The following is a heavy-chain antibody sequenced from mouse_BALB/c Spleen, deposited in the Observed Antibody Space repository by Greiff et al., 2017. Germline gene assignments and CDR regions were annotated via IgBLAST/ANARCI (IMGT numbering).Heavy chain of an antibody. V-gene: IGHV5-4*02. CDR3: ARGDYYGTISYWYFDV. D-gene: IGHD1-1*01. Sequence: EVKLVESGGGLVKPGGSLKLSCAASGFTFSDYYMYWVRQTPEKRLEWVATISDGGSYTYYPDSVKGRFTISRDNAKNNLYLQMSSLKSEDTAMYYCARGDYYGTISYWYFDVWGAGTTVTVSS. CDR2: ISDGGSYT. CDR1: GFTFSDYY. J-gene: IGHJ1*01.